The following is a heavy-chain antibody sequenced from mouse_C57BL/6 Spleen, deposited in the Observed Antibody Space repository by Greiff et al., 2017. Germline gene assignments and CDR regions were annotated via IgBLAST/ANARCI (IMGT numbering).Heavy chain of an antibody. J-gene: IGHJ2*01. V-gene: IGHV1-4*01. Sequence: QVQLQQSGAELARPGASVKMSCKASGYTFTSSTMHWVKQRPGQGLEWIGYINPSSGYTKYNQKFKDKATLTADKSSSTAYMQLSSLTSEDSAVYYCARNFYFDDWGQGTTLTVSS. CDR2: INPSSGYT. CDR3: ARNFYFDD. CDR1: GYTFTSST.